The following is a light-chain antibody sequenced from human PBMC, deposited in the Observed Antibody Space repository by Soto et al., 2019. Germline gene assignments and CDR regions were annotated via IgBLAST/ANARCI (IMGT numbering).Light chain of an antibody. J-gene: IGLJ3*02. CDR1: SSDVGNYNY. CDR3: CSYAGRYTYM. CDR2: DVN. V-gene: IGLV2-11*01. Sequence: QSALTQPRSVSGSPGQSVTISCTGTSSDVGNYNYVSWYQQHPGKAPKLMIYDVNKRPSGVPDRFSGSKSGNTASLSISGLQGEDEADYFCCSYAGRYTYMFGGGTKVTVL.